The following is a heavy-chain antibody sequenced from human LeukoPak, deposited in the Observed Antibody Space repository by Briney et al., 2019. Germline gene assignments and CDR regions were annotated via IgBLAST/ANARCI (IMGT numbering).Heavy chain of an antibody. CDR2: IRYDGSNK. Sequence: GGSLRLSCAASGFTFSSYGMHWVRQAPGKGLEWVAFIRYDGSNKYYADSVKGRFTISRDNSKNTLYLRMNSLRAEDTAVYYCAKSSYSSSWSTFDPWGQGTLVTVSS. V-gene: IGHV3-30*02. D-gene: IGHD6-13*01. J-gene: IGHJ5*02. CDR1: GFTFSSYG. CDR3: AKSSYSSSWSTFDP.